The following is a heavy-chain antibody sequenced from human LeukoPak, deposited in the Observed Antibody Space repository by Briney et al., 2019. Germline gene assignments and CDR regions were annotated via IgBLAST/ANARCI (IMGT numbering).Heavy chain of an antibody. J-gene: IGHJ4*02. Sequence: ASVKVSCKASGYTFTSYGISWVRQAPGQGLEWMGWISAYNGNTNYAQKLQGRVTMTTDTSTSTAYMELRSLRSDDTAVYYCARDESSMIRGILIPVVDYFDYWGQGTLVTVSS. CDR1: GYTFTSYG. D-gene: IGHD3-10*01. CDR3: ARDESSMIRGILIPVVDYFDY. V-gene: IGHV1-18*01. CDR2: ISAYNGNT.